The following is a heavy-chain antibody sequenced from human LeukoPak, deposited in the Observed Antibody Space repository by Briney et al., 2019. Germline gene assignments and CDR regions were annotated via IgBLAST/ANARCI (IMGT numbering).Heavy chain of an antibody. CDR1: GGSFSGYY. V-gene: IGHV4-34*01. Sequence: SETLSPTCAVYGGSFSGYYWSWIRQPPGKGLEWIGEINHSGSTNYNPSLKSRVTISVDTSKNQFSLKLSSVTAADTAVYYCAREVLVGATTGYFDYWGQGTLVTVSS. CDR3: AREVLVGATTGYFDY. CDR2: INHSGST. J-gene: IGHJ4*02. D-gene: IGHD1-26*01.